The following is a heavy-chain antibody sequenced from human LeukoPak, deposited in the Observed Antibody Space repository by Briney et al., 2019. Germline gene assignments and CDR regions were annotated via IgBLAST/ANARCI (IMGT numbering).Heavy chain of an antibody. V-gene: IGHV4-34*01. CDR2: INHSGST. J-gene: IGHJ3*02. Sequence: PSETLSLTCAVYGGSFSGYYWSWIRQPPGKGLEWIGEINHSGSTNYNPSLKSRVTISVDTSKNQFSLKLSSVTAADTAVYYCARGESGSPGYAFDIWGQGTMVTVSS. D-gene: IGHD1-26*01. CDR3: ARGESGSPGYAFDI. CDR1: GGSFSGYY.